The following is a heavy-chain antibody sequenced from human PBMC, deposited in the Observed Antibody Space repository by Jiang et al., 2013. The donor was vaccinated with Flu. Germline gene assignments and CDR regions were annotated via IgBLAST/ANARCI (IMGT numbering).Heavy chain of an antibody. Sequence: KPTQTLTLTCSFSGFSLTATGMCVTWIRQPPGKALEWLALIDWDDDKYYNTSVKGRFTISRDNAKNALFLQMSSLRAEDTAAYYCVGYRGDCSDTNCYAGVRDYYGMDVWGQGTTVTVSS. J-gene: IGHJ6*02. CDR1: GFSLTATGMC. CDR3: VGYRGDCSDTNCYAGVRDYYGMDV. CDR2: IDWDDDK. D-gene: IGHD2-2*01. V-gene: IGHV2-70*13.